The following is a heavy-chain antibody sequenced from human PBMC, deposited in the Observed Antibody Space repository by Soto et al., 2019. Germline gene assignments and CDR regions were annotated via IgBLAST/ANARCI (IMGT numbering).Heavy chain of an antibody. CDR2: ISAYNGNT. J-gene: IGHJ5*02. V-gene: IGHV1-18*04. Sequence: GASVKVFCKASGYTFTSYGISWVRQAPGQGLEWMGWISAYNGNTNYAQRLQGRVTMTTDTSTSTAYMELRSLRSDDTAVYYCARVIAAGWFDPWGQGTLVTVSS. CDR1: GYTFTSYG. CDR3: ARVIAAGWFDP. D-gene: IGHD6-13*01.